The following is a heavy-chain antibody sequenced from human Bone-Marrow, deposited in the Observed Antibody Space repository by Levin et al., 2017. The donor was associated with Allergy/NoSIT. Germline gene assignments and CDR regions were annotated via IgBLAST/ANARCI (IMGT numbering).Heavy chain of an antibody. CDR1: GGSFSGYY. D-gene: IGHD3-10*01. J-gene: IGHJ5*02. V-gene: IGHV4-34*01. Sequence: NPGGSLRLSCAVYGGSFSGYYWSWIRQPPGKGLEWIGEINHSGSTNYNPSLKSRVTISVDTSKNQFSLKLSSVTAADTAVYYCATHPGVRGGSWGQGTLVTVSS. CDR2: INHSGST. CDR3: ATHPGVRGGS.